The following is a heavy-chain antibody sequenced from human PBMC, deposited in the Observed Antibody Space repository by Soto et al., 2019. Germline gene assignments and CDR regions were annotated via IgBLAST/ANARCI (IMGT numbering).Heavy chain of an antibody. CDR2: ISYDGSNK. D-gene: IGHD5-18*01. Sequence: GGSLRLSCAASGFTFSSYGMHWVRQAPGKGLEWVAVISYDGSNKYYADSVKGRFTISRDNSKNTLYLQMNSLRAEDTAVYYCAKGNDVDTAMVEDYFDYWGQGTLVTVSS. CDR1: GFTFSSYG. J-gene: IGHJ4*02. CDR3: AKGNDVDTAMVEDYFDY. V-gene: IGHV3-30*18.